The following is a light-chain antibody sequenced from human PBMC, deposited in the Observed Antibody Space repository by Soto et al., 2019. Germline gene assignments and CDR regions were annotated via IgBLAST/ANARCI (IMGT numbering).Light chain of an antibody. Sequence: IVMSQSPATLSVSLGERATPSCRASQSVSSNVVWYKQKPGQAPRLLIYGASTRATGIPARFSGSGSGTDFTLTISRLEPEDFAVYYCHQRKSWPRTFGQGTKVDIK. CDR3: HQRKSWPRT. CDR2: GAS. V-gene: IGKV3-15*01. CDR1: QSVSSN. J-gene: IGKJ1*01.